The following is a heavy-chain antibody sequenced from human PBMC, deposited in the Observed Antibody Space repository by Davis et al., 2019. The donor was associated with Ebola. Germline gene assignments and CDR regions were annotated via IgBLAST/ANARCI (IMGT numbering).Heavy chain of an antibody. CDR2: INHSGST. CDR1: GGSFSGYY. CDR3: ARVVSGIAVG. V-gene: IGHV4-34*01. J-gene: IGHJ4*02. Sequence: PSETLSLTCAVYGGSFSGYYWSWIRQPPGKGLEWIGEINHSGSTNYNPSLKSRVTISVDTSKNQFSLKLSSVTAADTAVYYCARVVSGIAVGWGQGTLVTVSS. D-gene: IGHD6-19*01.